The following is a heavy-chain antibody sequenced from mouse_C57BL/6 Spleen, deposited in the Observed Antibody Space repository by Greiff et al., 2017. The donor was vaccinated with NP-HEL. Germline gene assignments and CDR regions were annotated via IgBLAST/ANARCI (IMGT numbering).Heavy chain of an antibody. CDR3: ARVGVVAGFDY. D-gene: IGHD1-1*01. J-gene: IGHJ2*01. Sequence: QVQLQQSGAELVMPGASVKLSCKASGYTFTSYWMHWVKQRPGQGLEWIGEIDPSDSYTNYNQKFKGKSTLTVDKSSSTAYMQLSSLTSDDSAVYYCARVGVVAGFDYWGQGTTLTVSS. CDR2: IDPSDSYT. V-gene: IGHV1-69*01. CDR1: GYTFTSYW.